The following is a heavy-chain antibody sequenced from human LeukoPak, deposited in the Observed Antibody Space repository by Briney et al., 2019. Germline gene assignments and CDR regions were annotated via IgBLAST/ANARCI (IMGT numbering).Heavy chain of an antibody. CDR3: ARGLGYGDGYNLVY. CDR1: GGSISSGGYS. V-gene: IGHV4-30-2*01. J-gene: IGHJ4*02. D-gene: IGHD5-24*01. CDR2: IYHSGST. Sequence: SETLSLTCAVSGGSISSGGYSWSWIRQPPGKGLEWIGYIYHSGSTYYNPSLKSRVTISVDTSKNQFSLKLSSVTAADTAVYYCARGLGYGDGYNLVYWGQGTLVTVSS.